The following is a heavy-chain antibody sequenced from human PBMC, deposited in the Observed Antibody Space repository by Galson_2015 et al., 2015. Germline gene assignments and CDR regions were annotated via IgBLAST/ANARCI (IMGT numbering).Heavy chain of an antibody. J-gene: IGHJ2*01. CDR1: GFTFDGYA. D-gene: IGHD1-1*01. Sequence: SLRLSCAASGFTFDGYALHWARHAPGKGLERVSSISWVGGSADYADPVKGRFTISRDNAKNFLYLQMNSLRPDDTAVYHCCRVSQLRTLDWDFDPWGRGTLVAVSS. V-gene: IGHV3-9*01. CDR2: ISWVGGSA. CDR3: CRVSQLRTLDWDFDP.